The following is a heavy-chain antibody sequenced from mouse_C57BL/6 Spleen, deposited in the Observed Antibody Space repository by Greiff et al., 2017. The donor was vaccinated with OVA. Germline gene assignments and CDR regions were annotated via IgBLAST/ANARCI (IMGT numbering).Heavy chain of an antibody. CDR2: IYPGDGDT. CDR3: SRSYSNYGGGDMDY. Sequence: QVQLQQSGAELVKPGASVKISCKASGYAFSSYWMNWVKQRPGKGLEWIGQIYPGDGDTNYNGKFKGKATMTADKSSSTAYMQLSSLTSEDSAVYLCSRSYSNYGGGDMDYWGQGTSVTVSS. D-gene: IGHD2-5*01. J-gene: IGHJ4*01. V-gene: IGHV1-80*01. CDR1: GYAFSSYW.